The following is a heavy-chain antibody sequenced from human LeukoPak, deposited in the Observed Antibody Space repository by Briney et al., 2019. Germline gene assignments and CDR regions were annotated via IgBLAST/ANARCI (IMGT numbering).Heavy chain of an antibody. Sequence: GGSLRLSCAASGFTFGSPWMHWVRQAPGKGLVWVSRINSDGSATAYADSVKGRFTISRDNAESTLYLQMNSLRAEDTAVYYCARGTAGYHSSYFDYWGQGTLVTVSS. D-gene: IGHD3-16*02. J-gene: IGHJ4*02. CDR2: INSDGSAT. CDR3: ARGTAGYHSSYFDY. CDR1: GFTFGSPW. V-gene: IGHV3-74*01.